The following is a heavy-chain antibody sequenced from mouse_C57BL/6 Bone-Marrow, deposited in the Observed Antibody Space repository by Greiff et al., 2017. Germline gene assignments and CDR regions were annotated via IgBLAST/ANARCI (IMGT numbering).Heavy chain of an antibody. V-gene: IGHV1-69*01. Sequence: VQLQQPGAELVMPGASVKLSCKASGYTFTSYWMHWVKQRPGQGLEWIGEIDPSDSYTNYNQKFKGKSTLTVDKSSSTAYMQLSSLTSEDSAVYYGERRGSSDAMDYWGQGTSVTVSS. CDR3: ERRGSSDAMDY. J-gene: IGHJ4*01. CDR2: IDPSDSYT. CDR1: GYTFTSYW. D-gene: IGHD1-1*01.